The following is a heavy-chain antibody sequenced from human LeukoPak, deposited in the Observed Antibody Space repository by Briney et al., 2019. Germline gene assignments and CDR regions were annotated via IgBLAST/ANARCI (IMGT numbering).Heavy chain of an antibody. D-gene: IGHD2/OR15-2a*01. Sequence: SQTLSLTCAIFGDTVSSNNAVWNWIRQSPSRGLEWLGRTYYRSTWSTDYPESMKSRITINADTSKNQFSLKLTSVTAADTAVYYCARGLLSSDPKFDPWGQGILVTVSS. CDR3: ARGLLSSDPKFDP. CDR1: GDTVSSNNAV. J-gene: IGHJ5*02. CDR2: TYYRSTWST. V-gene: IGHV6-1*01.